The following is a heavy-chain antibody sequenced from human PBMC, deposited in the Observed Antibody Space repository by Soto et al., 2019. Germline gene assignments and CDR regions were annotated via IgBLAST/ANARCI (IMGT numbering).Heavy chain of an antibody. J-gene: IGHJ3*02. CDR2: LSSRGFST. Sequence: EVQLLESGGDLVQPGGSLRLSCAAAGFTFNDYALTWVRQVPGKGLEWVSSLSSRGFSTHYAESVKGRFTISRDNIKNTVYLQMNSLRAADTAVYYCARDRAVYCSLGICLDAFDIWGQGTLVTVSS. D-gene: IGHD2-15*01. V-gene: IGHV3-23*01. CDR1: GFTFNDYA. CDR3: ARDRAVYCSLGICLDAFDI.